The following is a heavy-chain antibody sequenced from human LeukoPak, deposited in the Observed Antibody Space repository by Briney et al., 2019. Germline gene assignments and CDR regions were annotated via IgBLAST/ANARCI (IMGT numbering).Heavy chain of an antibody. CDR2: MNPNSGNT. D-gene: IGHD3-3*01. CDR3: ARGIRGITIFGVVITPRMYYFDY. J-gene: IGHJ4*02. V-gene: IGHV1-8*03. CDR1: GYTFTTYD. Sequence: GASVKVSCKASGYTFTTYDINWVRQATGQGLEWMGWMNPNSGNTGYAQKFQGRVTITRNTSISTAYMELSSLRSEDTAVYYCARGIRGITIFGVVITPRMYYFDYWGQGTLVTVSS.